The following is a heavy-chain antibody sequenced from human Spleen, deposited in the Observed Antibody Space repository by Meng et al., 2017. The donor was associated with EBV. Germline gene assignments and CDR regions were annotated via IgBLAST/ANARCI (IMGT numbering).Heavy chain of an antibody. Sequence: VLLVESGGGLIQPGGSLRLSCTVSRFSVSAYCINWVRQAPGMGLEWVSVIYIGGTTYYADFVKGRFTISRDISKNTVYLQLNSLRAEDTAVYYCARGPFGDYYFDYWGQGTLVTVSS. D-gene: IGHD4-17*01. V-gene: IGHV3-53*01. CDR1: RFSVSAYC. CDR2: IYIGGTT. CDR3: ARGPFGDYYFDY. J-gene: IGHJ4*02.